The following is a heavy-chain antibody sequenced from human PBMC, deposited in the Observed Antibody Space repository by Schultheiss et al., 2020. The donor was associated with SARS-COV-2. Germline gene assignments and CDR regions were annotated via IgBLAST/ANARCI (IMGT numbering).Heavy chain of an antibody. CDR2: IYYSGST. V-gene: IGHV4-61*08. J-gene: IGHJ6*03. CDR1: GGSISSGGYY. CDR3: ARVRYQLPYYYYYYMDV. Sequence: SETLSLTCTVSGGSISSGGYYWSWIRQHPGKGLEWIGYIYYSGSTYYNPSLKSRVTISVDTSKNQFSLKLSSVTAADTAVYYCARVRYQLPYYYYYYMDVWGKGTTVTVSS. D-gene: IGHD2-2*01.